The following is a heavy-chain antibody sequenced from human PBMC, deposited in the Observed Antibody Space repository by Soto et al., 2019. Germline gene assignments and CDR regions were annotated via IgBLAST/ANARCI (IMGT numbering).Heavy chain of an antibody. CDR3: TRAVLGSDSWYVDY. Sequence: GGSLRLSCTASGFTFGDYAMSWFRQAPGKGLEWVGFIRSKAYGGTTEYAASVKGRFTISRDDSKSIAYLQMNSLKTEDTAVYYCTRAVLGSDSWYVDYWGQGTLVTVST. CDR1: GFTFGDYA. V-gene: IGHV3-49*03. CDR2: IRSKAYGGTT. J-gene: IGHJ4*02. D-gene: IGHD6-13*01.